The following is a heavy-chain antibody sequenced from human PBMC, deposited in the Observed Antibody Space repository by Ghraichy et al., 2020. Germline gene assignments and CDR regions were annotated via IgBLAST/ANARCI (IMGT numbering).Heavy chain of an antibody. D-gene: IGHD3-22*01. CDR1: GGSISSSSYY. CDR2: MYYSGST. V-gene: IGHV4-39*02. Sequence: GSLSLTCTVSGGSISSSSYYWGWIRQPPGKGLEWIGSMYYSGSTYYNPSLKSRVTISVDTSKNQFSLKLSSVTAADTAVYYCAREGIDYYVSSGRGAFDIWGQGTMVTVSS. J-gene: IGHJ3*02. CDR3: AREGIDYYVSSGRGAFDI.